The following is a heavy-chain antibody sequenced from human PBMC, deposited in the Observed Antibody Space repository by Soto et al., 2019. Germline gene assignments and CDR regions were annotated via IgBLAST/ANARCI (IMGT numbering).Heavy chain of an antibody. CDR1: GFTFSSYA. CDR3: ARDVTDYGDFFKNFDY. J-gene: IGHJ4*02. V-gene: IGHV3-30-3*01. Sequence: GGSLRLSCAASGFTFSSYAMHWVRQAPGKGLEWVAVISYDGSNKYYADSVKGRFTISRDNSKNTLYLQMNSLRAEDTAVYYCARDVTDYGDFFKNFDYWGQGTLVTVSS. CDR2: ISYDGSNK. D-gene: IGHD4-17*01.